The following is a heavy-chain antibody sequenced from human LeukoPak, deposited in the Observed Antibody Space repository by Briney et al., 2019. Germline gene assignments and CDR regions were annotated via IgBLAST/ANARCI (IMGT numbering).Heavy chain of an antibody. CDR3: ARGGVAGTWYYFDY. CDR2: IYSSGST. CDR1: GGSISSYY. Sequence: SETLSLTCTVSGGSISSYYWSWIRQPPRKGLEWIGYIYSSGSTNHNPSLKSRVTISVDTPKKQFSLKLTSVTPADTAVYSCARGGVAGTWYYFDYWGQGTLVTVSS. D-gene: IGHD6-19*01. J-gene: IGHJ4*02. V-gene: IGHV4-59*12.